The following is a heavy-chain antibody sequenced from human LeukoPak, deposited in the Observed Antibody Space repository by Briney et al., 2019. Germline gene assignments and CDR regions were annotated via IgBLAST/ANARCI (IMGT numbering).Heavy chain of an antibody. CDR1: GYTLTDLS. Sequence: ASVKVSCKVSGYTLTDLSMHWVRHAPGKGLEWLGSFDPEDGETIYAQKFQGRVTLAEDTSTDTAYMELSSLRSEDTAAYYCATDIPRRVRGVVYSSFGMDVWGQGTTVTVSS. CDR3: ATDIPRRVRGVVYSSFGMDV. V-gene: IGHV1-24*01. J-gene: IGHJ6*02. CDR2: FDPEDGET. D-gene: IGHD3-10*01.